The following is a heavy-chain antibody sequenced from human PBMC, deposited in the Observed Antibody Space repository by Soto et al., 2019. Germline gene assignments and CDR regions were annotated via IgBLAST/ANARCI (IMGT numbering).Heavy chain of an antibody. CDR3: ARLGSGTKPMEYYYYGMDV. D-gene: IGHD1-7*01. CDR2: IIPIFGTA. J-gene: IGHJ6*02. Sequence: SVKVSCKASGGTFSSYAISWVRQAPGQGLEWMGGIIPIFGTANYAQKFQGRVTITADESTSTAYMELSSLRSEDTAVYYCARLGSGTKPMEYYYYGMDVWGQGTTVTVS. V-gene: IGHV1-69*13. CDR1: GGTFSSYA.